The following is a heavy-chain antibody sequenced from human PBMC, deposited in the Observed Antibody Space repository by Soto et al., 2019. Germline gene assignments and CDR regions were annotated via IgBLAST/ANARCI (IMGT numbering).Heavy chain of an antibody. CDR1: GFTFSNYA. Sequence: VHLLESGGGLVHPGGSLRLSCTASGFTFSNYAMTWVRQGPGKGLQWVAGINGGGDSPHYADSVKGRFIISRDNSNNTLVLQMRRLRVDDTALYYCAKRGKFGGFDYGGQGTLLTVSS. CDR2: INGGGDSP. D-gene: IGHD3-10*01. V-gene: IGHV3-23*01. CDR3: AKRGKFGGFDY. J-gene: IGHJ4*02.